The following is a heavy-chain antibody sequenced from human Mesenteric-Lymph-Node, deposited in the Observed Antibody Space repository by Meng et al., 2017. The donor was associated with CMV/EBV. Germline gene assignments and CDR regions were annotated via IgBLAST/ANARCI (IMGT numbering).Heavy chain of an antibody. CDR2: INPNSGVT. CDR3: ARVPTDILPDQHFDY. V-gene: IGHV1-2*02. CDR1: GGTFSIYT. D-gene: IGHD3-9*01. Sequence: ASVKVSCKASGGTFSIYTINWVRQAPGQGLEWMGWINPNSGVTKTAQKFQGRVTMARDTSISTAYMEVSSLRSDDTAIYYCARVPTDILPDQHFDYWGQGTLVTVSS. J-gene: IGHJ4*02.